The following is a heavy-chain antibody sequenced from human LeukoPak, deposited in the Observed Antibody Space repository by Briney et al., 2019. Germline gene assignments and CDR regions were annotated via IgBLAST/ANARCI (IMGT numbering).Heavy chain of an antibody. V-gene: IGHV1-69*01. D-gene: IGHD4-11*01. CDR2: IIPIFGTA. CDR3: ARDGISNHDAFDI. Sequence: SVKVSCKASGGTFSSYAISWVRQAPGQGLEWMGGIIPIFGTANYAQKFQGRVTITADESTSTAYMELSSLRSEDTAVYYCARDGISNHDAFDIWGQGTMVTVSS. CDR1: GGTFSSYA. J-gene: IGHJ3*02.